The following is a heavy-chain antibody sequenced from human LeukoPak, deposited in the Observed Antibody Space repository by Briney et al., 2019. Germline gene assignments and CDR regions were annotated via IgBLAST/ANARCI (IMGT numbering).Heavy chain of an antibody. CDR3: ARDIVVVVAAHFDY. J-gene: IGHJ4*02. CDR1: GFTFGSCA. D-gene: IGHD2-15*01. CDR2: ISGNGGST. Sequence: GGSLRLSCAASGFTFGSCAMSWVRQVPGKGLEWVSGISGNGGSTYYADSVKGRFTISRDNSKNTLYLQMNSLRAGDTAVYYCARDIVVVVAAHFDYWGQGTLVTVSS. V-gene: IGHV3-23*01.